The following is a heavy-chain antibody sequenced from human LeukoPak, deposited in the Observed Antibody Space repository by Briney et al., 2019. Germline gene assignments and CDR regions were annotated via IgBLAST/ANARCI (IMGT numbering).Heavy chain of an antibody. CDR3: ARSPDTYSSSWFQGEYFQH. V-gene: IGHV4-30-2*01. D-gene: IGHD6-13*01. Sequence: PSETLSLTCTVSGGSISSGGYYWSWIRQPPGKGLEWIGYTYHSGSTYYNPSLKSRVTISVDRSKNQFSLKLSSVTAADTAVYYCARSPDTYSSSWFQGEYFQHWGQGTLVTVSS. CDR2: TYHSGST. CDR1: GGSISSGGYY. J-gene: IGHJ1*01.